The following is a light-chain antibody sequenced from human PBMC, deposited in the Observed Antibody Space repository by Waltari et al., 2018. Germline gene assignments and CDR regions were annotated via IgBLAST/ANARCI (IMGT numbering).Light chain of an antibody. Sequence: QSALTQSASVSGSPGQSIPLSCTGISSALDDYNYVSWYRQFSGKAPKLIIYDGNSRPSGISKRFSGSKSGNTASLVISGLQAEDEADYYCVSYTLNTNFYVFGTGTKVTVL. CDR3: VSYTLNTNFYV. J-gene: IGLJ1*01. CDR1: SSALDDYNY. V-gene: IGLV2-14*03. CDR2: DGN.